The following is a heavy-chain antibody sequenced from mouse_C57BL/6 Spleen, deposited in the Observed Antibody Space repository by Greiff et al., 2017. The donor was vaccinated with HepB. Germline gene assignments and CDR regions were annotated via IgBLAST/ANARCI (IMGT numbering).Heavy chain of an antibody. Sequence: EVQLVESGEGLVKPGGSLKLSCAASGFTFSSYAMSWVRQTPEKRLEWVAYISSGGDYIYYADTVKGRFTISRDNARNTLYLQMSSLKSEDTAMYYCTREGEGYGSSSYWGQGTTLTVSS. CDR3: TREGEGYGSSSY. J-gene: IGHJ2*01. CDR1: GFTFSSYA. D-gene: IGHD1-1*01. V-gene: IGHV5-9-1*02. CDR2: ISSGGDYI.